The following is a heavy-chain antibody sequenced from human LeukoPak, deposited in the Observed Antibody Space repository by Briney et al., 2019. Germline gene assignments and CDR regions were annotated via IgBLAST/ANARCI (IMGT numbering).Heavy chain of an antibody. Sequence: GGSLRLSCAASGFTVSSNYMSWVRQAPGKGLEWVGRIKRKSDGGTTDYAAPVKGRFTISRDDSKNTLYLQMNSLKSEDTAVYYCTTELDIRPNHYWGQGTLVTVFS. V-gene: IGHV3-15*01. CDR3: TTELDIRPNHY. CDR1: GFTVSSNY. CDR2: IKRKSDGGTT. J-gene: IGHJ4*02. D-gene: IGHD3-22*01.